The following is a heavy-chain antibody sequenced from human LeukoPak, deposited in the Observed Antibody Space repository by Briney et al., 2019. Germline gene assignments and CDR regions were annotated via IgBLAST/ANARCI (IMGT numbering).Heavy chain of an antibody. V-gene: IGHV3-23*01. D-gene: IGHD5-18*01. Sequence: GGSLRLSCAASGFTFSSYAMSWVRQAPGKGLEWASAISGSGGSTYYADSVKGRFTISRDNSKNTLYLQMNSLRAEDTAVYYCAKVLGYSYGFGYWGQGTLVTVSS. CDR3: AKVLGYSYGFGY. J-gene: IGHJ4*02. CDR1: GFTFSSYA. CDR2: ISGSGGST.